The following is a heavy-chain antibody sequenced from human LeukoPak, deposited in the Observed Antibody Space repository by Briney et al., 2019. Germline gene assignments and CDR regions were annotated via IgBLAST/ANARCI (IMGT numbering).Heavy chain of an antibody. D-gene: IGHD2-21*02. J-gene: IGHJ4*02. CDR3: ARSGGLTAMVFY. CDR2: IYYSGST. CDR1: GGSISSYY. Sequence: SETLSLTCTVSGGSISSYYWSWIRQPPGKGLEWIGYIYYSGSTNYNPSLKSRVTISVDPSKNQFSLKLSSVPAADTAVYYCARSGGLTAMVFYWGQGTLVTVSS. V-gene: IGHV4-59*01.